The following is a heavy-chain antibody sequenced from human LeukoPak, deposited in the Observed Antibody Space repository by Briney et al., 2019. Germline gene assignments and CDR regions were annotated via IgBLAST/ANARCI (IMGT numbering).Heavy chain of an antibody. CDR1: GGSISSYY. CDR2: IYYSGNT. Sequence: KPSETLSLTCTVSGGSISSYYWSWIRQPPGKGLERIGYIYYSGNTNYNPSLKSRVTISVDTSKNQFSLKLNSVTAADTAVYYCARTRETWSRYYFDYWGQGTLATVSS. J-gene: IGHJ4*02. D-gene: IGHD1-26*01. V-gene: IGHV4-59*01. CDR3: ARTRETWSRYYFDY.